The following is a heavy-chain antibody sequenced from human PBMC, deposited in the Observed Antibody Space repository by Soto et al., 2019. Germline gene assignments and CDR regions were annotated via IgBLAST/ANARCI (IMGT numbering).Heavy chain of an antibody. CDR1: SFTFIDFY. CDR3: ARSHCTDGICYTEGIPS. D-gene: IGHD2-8*01. V-gene: IGHV1-2*02. CDR2: INAKNGGT. J-gene: IGHJ4*02. Sequence: QVELVQSGTEVKKPGASVKVSCEASSFTFIDFYIHWLRQAPGQGLEWMGWINAKNGGTRYAEKFQDRVTLTRDRSVRTAYLELQRLRSDDTAVYYCARSHCTDGICYTEGIPSWGQGTLVTVS.